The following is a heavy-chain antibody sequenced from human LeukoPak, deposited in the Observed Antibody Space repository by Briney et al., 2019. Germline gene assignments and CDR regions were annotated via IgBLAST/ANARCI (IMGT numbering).Heavy chain of an antibody. CDR1: GFTFSNFG. Sequence: GGSLRLSCAVSGFTFSNFGMHWVRQAPGKGLEWVAVIWPDASKKYYADSVKGRFTISRDNSKNTLYLQMNSLRDEDTAVYYCARGGRYAYFLDYWGQGTLVTVSS. CDR2: IWPDASKK. CDR3: ARGGRYAYFLDY. J-gene: IGHJ4*02. V-gene: IGHV3-33*01. D-gene: IGHD3-16*01.